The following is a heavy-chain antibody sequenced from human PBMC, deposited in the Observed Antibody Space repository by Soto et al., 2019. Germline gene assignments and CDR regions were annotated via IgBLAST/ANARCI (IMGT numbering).Heavy chain of an antibody. J-gene: IGHJ5*02. CDR3: ASRYGSGSYSPYNWFDP. CDR2: IYYSGST. Sequence: PSETLSLTCTVSGGSISSSSYYWGWIRHPPGKGLEWIGSIYYSGSTYYNPSLKSRVTISVDTSKNQFSLKLSSVTAADTAVYYCASRYGSGSYSPYNWFDPWGQGTLVTVSS. CDR1: GGSISSSSYY. V-gene: IGHV4-39*01. D-gene: IGHD3-10*01.